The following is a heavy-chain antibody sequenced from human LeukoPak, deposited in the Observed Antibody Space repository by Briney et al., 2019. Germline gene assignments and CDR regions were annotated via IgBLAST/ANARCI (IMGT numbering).Heavy chain of an antibody. Sequence: SETLSPTCAVSGGSISSGGYSWSWIRQPPGKGLEWIGYIYHSGSTYYNPSLKSRVTISVDRSKNQFSLKLSSVTAADTAVYYCARGNHGGFDWSPVYFDYWGQGTLVTVSS. CDR3: ARGNHGGFDWSPVYFDY. D-gene: IGHD3-9*01. V-gene: IGHV4-30-2*01. J-gene: IGHJ4*02. CDR1: GGSISSGGYS. CDR2: IYHSGST.